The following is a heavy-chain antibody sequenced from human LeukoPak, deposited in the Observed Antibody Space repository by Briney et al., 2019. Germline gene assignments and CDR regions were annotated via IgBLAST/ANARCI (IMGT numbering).Heavy chain of an antibody. Sequence: ASVKISCKASGYPLSDYYIHWLQEAPGKGLEWMGRIDPVDGETTYAENFQGRATFTADRSTDTIYMELNSLTFADRAVYYCARDHEERGPYLDLWGQGTQVIVSS. CDR3: ARDHEERGPYLDL. J-gene: IGHJ4*02. D-gene: IGHD3-10*01. CDR1: GYPLSDYY. V-gene: IGHV1-69-2*01. CDR2: IDPVDGET.